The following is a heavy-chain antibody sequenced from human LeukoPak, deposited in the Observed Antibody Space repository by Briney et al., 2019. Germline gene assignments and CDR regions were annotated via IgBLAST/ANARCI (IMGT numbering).Heavy chain of an antibody. CDR1: GFSFSNDW. V-gene: IGHV3-7*01. D-gene: IGHD2-2*01. J-gene: IGHJ4*02. Sequence: PGGSLRLSCAASGFSFSNDWMCWVRQAPGKGLEWVANIYQDESKKYYVDSVKGRFTISRDNAKNSLYLQMSSLRAEDTAVYYCARDHAYRTDYWGQGTLVTVSS. CDR2: IYQDESKK. CDR3: ARDHAYRTDY.